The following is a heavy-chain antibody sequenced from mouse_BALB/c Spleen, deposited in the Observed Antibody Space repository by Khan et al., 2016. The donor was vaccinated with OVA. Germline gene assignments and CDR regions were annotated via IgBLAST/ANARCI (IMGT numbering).Heavy chain of an antibody. Sequence: QVQLKEPGAELVKPGASVKLSCKASGYTFTSYWMHWVTQRTGQGLEWIGEINPSNGRTNYNEKFKSKATLTVDKSSRTAYMQLSSPTYEDSAVYYCARVITRDYWGQGTTLTVSS. CDR2: INPSNGRT. CDR3: ARVITRDY. V-gene: IGHV1S81*02. J-gene: IGHJ2*01. CDR1: GYTFTSYW. D-gene: IGHD6-1*01.